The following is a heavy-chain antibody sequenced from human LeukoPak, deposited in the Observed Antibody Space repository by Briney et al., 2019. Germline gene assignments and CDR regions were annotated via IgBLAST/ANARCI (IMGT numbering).Heavy chain of an antibody. CDR3: ARGVYIAAAQYAY. CDR1: GGSISSYY. J-gene: IGHJ4*02. V-gene: IGHV4-59*01. Sequence: SETLSLTCTVSGGSISSYYWSWIRQPPGKGLEWIGYIYHSGTTNYNPSLKSRVTISVDTSKNQFSLKLSSVTAADTAVYYCARGVYIAAAQYAYWGQGTLVTVSS. D-gene: IGHD6-13*01. CDR2: IYHSGTT.